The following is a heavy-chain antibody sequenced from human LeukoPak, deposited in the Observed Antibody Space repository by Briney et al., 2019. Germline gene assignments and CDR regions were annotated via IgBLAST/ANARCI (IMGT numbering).Heavy chain of an antibody. Sequence: SVKVSCKASGGTFSSYAISWVRQAPGQGLEWMGRIIPIFGTANYAQKFQGRVTITTDESTSTAYMELSSLRSDDTAVYYCARLGCSGGSCYFDYWGQGTLVTVSS. CDR3: ARLGCSGGSCYFDY. J-gene: IGHJ4*02. D-gene: IGHD2-15*01. V-gene: IGHV1-69*05. CDR2: IIPIFGTA. CDR1: GGTFSSYA.